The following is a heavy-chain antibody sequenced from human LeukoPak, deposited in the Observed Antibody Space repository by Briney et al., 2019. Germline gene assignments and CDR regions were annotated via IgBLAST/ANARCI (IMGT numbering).Heavy chain of an antibody. Sequence: PGGSLRLSCAASGFTFSSYWMHWVRQAPGKGLVWVSCIYSDGSRTRYADSVKGRFTISRDNAKNTLYLQMNSLRAEDTAVYYCARLGYSGYDFDYWGQGTLVTVSS. V-gene: IGHV3-74*01. D-gene: IGHD5-12*01. J-gene: IGHJ4*02. CDR2: IYSDGSRT. CDR1: GFTFSSYW. CDR3: ARLGYSGYDFDY.